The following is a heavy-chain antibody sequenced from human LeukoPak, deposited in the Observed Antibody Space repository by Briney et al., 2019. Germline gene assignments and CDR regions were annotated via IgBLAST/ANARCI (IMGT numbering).Heavy chain of an antibody. CDR1: GGSISSVNW. D-gene: IGHD1-14*01. CDR3: ARGGNTITPWYFDL. J-gene: IGHJ2*01. Sequence: PSGTLSLTCAVSGGSISSVNWWSWVRQPPGKGLEWIGDIYHSGSTYYNPSLKSRVTISVDMSKNQFSLKLSSVTAADTAVYYCARGGNTITPWYFDLWGRGTLVTVSS. V-gene: IGHV4-4*02. CDR2: IYHSGST.